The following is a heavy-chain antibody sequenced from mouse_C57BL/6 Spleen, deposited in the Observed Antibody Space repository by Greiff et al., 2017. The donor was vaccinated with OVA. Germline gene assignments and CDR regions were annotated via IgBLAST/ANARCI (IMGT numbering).Heavy chain of an antibody. Sequence: QVQLQQPGAELVMPGASVKLSCKASGYTFTSYWMHWVKQRPGQGLEWIGEIDPSDSYTNYNQKFKGKSTLTVDKSSSTAYMQLSSLTSEDSAVYYCARGGYDGGWGQGTSVTVSS. J-gene: IGHJ4*01. D-gene: IGHD2-2*01. V-gene: IGHV1-69*01. CDR1: GYTFTSYW. CDR3: ARGGYDGG. CDR2: IDPSDSYT.